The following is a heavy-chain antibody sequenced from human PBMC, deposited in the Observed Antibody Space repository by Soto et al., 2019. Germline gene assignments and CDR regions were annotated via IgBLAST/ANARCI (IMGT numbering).Heavy chain of an antibody. D-gene: IGHD5-12*01. CDR3: AKDIAPLWVATTSAPHFDY. V-gene: IGHV3-30*18. CDR2: ISYDGSNK. J-gene: IGHJ4*02. CDR1: GFNFGPFW. Sequence: PGGSLRLSCAASGFNFGPFWMHWVRQAPGKGLVWVAVISYDGSNKYYADSVKGRFTISRDNSKNTLYLQMNSLRAEDTALYYCAKDIAPLWVATTSAPHFDYWGQGTLVTVSS.